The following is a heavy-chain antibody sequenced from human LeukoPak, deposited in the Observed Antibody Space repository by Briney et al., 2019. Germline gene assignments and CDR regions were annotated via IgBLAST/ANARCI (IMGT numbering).Heavy chain of an antibody. Sequence: SETLSLTCTVSGGSISSGDYYWSWIRQPPGKGLEWIGYIYYSGSTYYNPSLKSRVTISVDTPKNQFSLKLSSVTAADTAVYYCARDYYDSSGYYYGYDYWGQGTLVTVSS. CDR3: ARDYYDSSGYYYGYDY. J-gene: IGHJ4*02. CDR2: IYYSGST. V-gene: IGHV4-30-4*08. D-gene: IGHD3-22*01. CDR1: GGSISSGDYY.